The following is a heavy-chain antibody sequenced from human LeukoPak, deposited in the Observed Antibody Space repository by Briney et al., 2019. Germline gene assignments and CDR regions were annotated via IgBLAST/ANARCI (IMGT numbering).Heavy chain of an antibody. V-gene: IGHV4-59*08. CDR2: ISYRGST. Sequence: SETLSLTCTVSGASISTYFWSWIRQPPGKGLEWIGYISYRGSTNYNPSLKSRVTISVDTSKNQFSLKLSSLTAADTAVYYCARLLHSSIWPSTFDYWGQGTLVTVSS. CDR3: ARLLHSSIWPSTFDY. J-gene: IGHJ4*02. D-gene: IGHD6-13*01. CDR1: GASISTYF.